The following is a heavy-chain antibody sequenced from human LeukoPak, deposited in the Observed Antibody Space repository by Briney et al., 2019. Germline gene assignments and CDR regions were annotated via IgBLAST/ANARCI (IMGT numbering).Heavy chain of an antibody. CDR1: GGSISSGSYY. CDR2: IYTSGST. D-gene: IGHD3-10*01. CDR3: ARLVRGMLTRVYYYYMDV. Sequence: SQTLSLTCTVSGGSISSGSYYWSWIRQPAGKGLEWIGRIYTSGSTNYNPSLKSRVTISVDTSKNQFSLKLSSVTAADTAVYYCARLVRGMLTRVYYYYMDVWGKGTTVTVSS. J-gene: IGHJ6*03. V-gene: IGHV4-61*02.